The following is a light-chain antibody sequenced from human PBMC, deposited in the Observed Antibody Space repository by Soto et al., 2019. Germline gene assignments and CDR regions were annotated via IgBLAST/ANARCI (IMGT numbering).Light chain of an antibody. Sequence: DIQMTQSPSTLSASVGDRVTITCRASQSISSWLAWYQQKPGKAPKLLIYDAYSLESGVPSRFSGSGSGTEYSLTISSLQPDDFATYYCQQYNCYLTFGGGTKVEIK. V-gene: IGKV1-5*01. J-gene: IGKJ4*01. CDR1: QSISSW. CDR3: QQYNCYLT. CDR2: DAY.